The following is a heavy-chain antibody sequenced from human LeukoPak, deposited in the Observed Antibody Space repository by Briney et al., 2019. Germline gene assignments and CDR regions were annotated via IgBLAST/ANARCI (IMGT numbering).Heavy chain of an antibody. Sequence: SETLSLTCTVSGYSISSSYYWSWIRQPPGKGLEWIGYIYYSGSTNYNPSLKSRVTISVDTSKNQFSLKLSSVTAADTAVYYCAREGLSYSGSRGFDYWGQGTLVTVSS. J-gene: IGHJ4*02. CDR1: GYSISSSYY. V-gene: IGHV4-61*01. CDR3: AREGLSYSGSRGFDY. CDR2: IYYSGST. D-gene: IGHD1-26*01.